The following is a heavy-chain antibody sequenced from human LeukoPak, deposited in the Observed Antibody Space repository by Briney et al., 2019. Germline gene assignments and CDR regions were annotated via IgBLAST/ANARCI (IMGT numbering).Heavy chain of an antibody. Sequence: PGGSLRLSCAASGFTFNNYIMNWVRQAPGKGLEWVSSISSSSDYIYYADSVKGRFTISRDNAKNSLYLQMNSLRAEDTAVYYCATDGSGSLVDYWGQGTLVTVSS. J-gene: IGHJ4*02. D-gene: IGHD3-10*01. V-gene: IGHV3-21*01. CDR2: ISSSSDYI. CDR3: ATDGSGSLVDY. CDR1: GFTFNNYI.